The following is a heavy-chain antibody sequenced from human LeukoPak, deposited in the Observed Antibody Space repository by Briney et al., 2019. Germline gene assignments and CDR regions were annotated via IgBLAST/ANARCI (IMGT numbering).Heavy chain of an antibody. Sequence: QPGGSLRLSCAASGITFSSYMLTWVRQAPGKGLEWVANIKQDGSEKYYVDSVEGRFSISRDNAKNSLYLQMNSLRVEDTAVYHCAVLRGNNYWGQGTLVTVSS. D-gene: IGHD3-10*01. CDR1: GITFSSYM. V-gene: IGHV3-7*01. J-gene: IGHJ4*02. CDR2: IKQDGSEK. CDR3: AVLRGNNY.